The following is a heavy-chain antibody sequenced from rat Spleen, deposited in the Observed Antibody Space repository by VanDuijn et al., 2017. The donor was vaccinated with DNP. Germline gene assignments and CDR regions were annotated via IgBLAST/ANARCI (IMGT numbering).Heavy chain of an antibody. V-gene: IGHV5-22*01. CDR2: ITYDGGST. CDR3: ARPMDYYSGGFAY. Sequence: EVQLVESGGGLVQPGRSLQLSCTASGFTFSDYYMAWVRQAPTKGLEWVAYITYDGGSTYYRDSVKGRFTISRDNAKRTLYLQMNSLRSEDMATYYCARPMDYYSGGFAYWGQGTLVTVSS. CDR1: GFTFSDYY. D-gene: IGHD1-1*01. J-gene: IGHJ3*01.